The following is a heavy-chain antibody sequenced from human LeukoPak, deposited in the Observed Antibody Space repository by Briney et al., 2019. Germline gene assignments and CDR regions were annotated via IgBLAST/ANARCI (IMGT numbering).Heavy chain of an antibody. CDR2: IYTSGST. D-gene: IGHD6-6*01. J-gene: IGHJ6*03. CDR1: GGSISSGSYY. V-gene: IGHV4-61*02. CDR3: ARNHCSSFYYFHKGG. Sequence: SETLSLTCTVSGGSISSGSYYWSWIRQPAGKGLEWIGRIYTSGSTNYNPSLKSRVTISVDTSKNQFSLKLSSVTAADTAVDYRARNHCSSFYYFHKGGRGKGTTVTVSS.